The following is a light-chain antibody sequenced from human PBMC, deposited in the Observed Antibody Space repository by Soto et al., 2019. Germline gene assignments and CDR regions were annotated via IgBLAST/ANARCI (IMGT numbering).Light chain of an antibody. J-gene: IGKJ1*01. CDR3: QQYNNWPGT. V-gene: IGKV3-15*01. Sequence: EIVITQSPRILYFRPGERSTLSCMASQSVSSNYLAWYQQKPGQAPRLILYGASTRATGFPARFSGSGSGTEFTLTISSLQSEDFAVYYCQQYNNWPGTWGKGTKV. CDR1: QSVSSN. CDR2: GAS.